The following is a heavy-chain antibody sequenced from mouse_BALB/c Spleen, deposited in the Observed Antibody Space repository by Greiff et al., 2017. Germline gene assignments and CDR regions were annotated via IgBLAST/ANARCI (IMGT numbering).Heavy chain of an antibody. CDR2: IWAGGST. V-gene: IGHV2-9*02. D-gene: IGHD1-1*01. J-gene: IGHJ3*01. CDR3: ARDRGYGSPFAY. CDR1: GFSLTSYG. Sequence: VKLQESGPGLVAPSQSLSITCTVSGFSLTSYGVHWVRQPPGKGLEWLGVIWAGGSTNYNSALMSRLSISKDNSKSQVFLKMNSLQTDDTAMYYCARDRGYGSPFAYWGQGTLVTVSA.